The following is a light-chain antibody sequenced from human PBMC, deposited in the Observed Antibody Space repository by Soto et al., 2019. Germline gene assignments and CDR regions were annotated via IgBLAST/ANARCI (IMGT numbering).Light chain of an antibody. CDR3: QQYNSYPRT. CDR1: QDIGSS. Sequence: DIQMTQSPSSLSVSVGDRVTITCRASQDIGSSLGWFQQKPGKAPKSLIYAASTFQVGVPSRFSSSGSGTDFILTISSLQPEDFATYSCQQYNSYPRTFGQGTKVEIK. CDR2: AAS. J-gene: IGKJ1*01. V-gene: IGKV1-16*01.